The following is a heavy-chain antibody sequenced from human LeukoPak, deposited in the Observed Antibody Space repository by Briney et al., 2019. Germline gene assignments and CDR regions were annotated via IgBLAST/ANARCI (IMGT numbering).Heavy chain of an antibody. V-gene: IGHV3-23*01. Sequence: GGSLRLSCAASGFTFSSYAMSWVRQAPGKGLERVSAISGSGGGTYYADSVKGRFTISRDNSKNTLYLQMKSLRAEDTAVYYCAKDGGLLRFLEWSWFDYWGQGTLVTVSS. J-gene: IGHJ4*02. CDR3: AKDGGLLRFLEWSWFDY. D-gene: IGHD3-3*01. CDR1: GFTFSSYA. CDR2: ISGSGGGT.